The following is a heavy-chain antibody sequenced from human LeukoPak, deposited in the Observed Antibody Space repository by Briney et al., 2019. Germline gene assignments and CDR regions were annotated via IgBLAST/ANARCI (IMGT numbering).Heavy chain of an antibody. J-gene: IGHJ4*02. CDR2: IYPGDSDT. Sequence: GESLKISGKGSGYSFTSYWIGWVRQMPGKGLEWMGIIYPGDSDTRYSPSFQVQVTISADKSISTAYLQWSSLKASDTAMYYCARRRCSGGSCYSYYFDYWGQGTLVTVSS. V-gene: IGHV5-51*01. CDR1: GYSFTSYW. CDR3: ARRRCSGGSCYSYYFDY. D-gene: IGHD2-15*01.